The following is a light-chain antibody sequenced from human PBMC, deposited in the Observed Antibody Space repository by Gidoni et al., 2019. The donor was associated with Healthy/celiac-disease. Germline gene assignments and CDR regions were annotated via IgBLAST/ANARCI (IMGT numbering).Light chain of an antibody. CDR3: QQLNSYPQFT. J-gene: IGKJ3*01. V-gene: IGKV1-9*01. Sequence: DIQLTQSPSFLSASVGDRVTITCRASQGISSYLAWYQQKPGKAPKPLIYAASTLQSGVPSRFSDSGSGTEFTLTISSLQPEDFATYYCQQLNSYPQFTFGPGTKVDIK. CDR2: AAS. CDR1: QGISSY.